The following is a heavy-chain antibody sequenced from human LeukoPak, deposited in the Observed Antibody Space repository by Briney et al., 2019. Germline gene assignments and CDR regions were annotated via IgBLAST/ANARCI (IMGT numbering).Heavy chain of an antibody. Sequence: GGSLRLSCAASGFTFSSYWMSWVRQAPGKGLEWVANIKQDGSEKYYVDSVKGRFTISRDNAKNSLYLQMNSLRAEDTAVYYCARASGFTMIVVVTPDAFDIWGQGTMVTVSS. V-gene: IGHV3-7*01. CDR2: IKQDGSEK. CDR3: ARASGFTMIVVVTPDAFDI. CDR1: GFTFSSYW. J-gene: IGHJ3*02. D-gene: IGHD3-22*01.